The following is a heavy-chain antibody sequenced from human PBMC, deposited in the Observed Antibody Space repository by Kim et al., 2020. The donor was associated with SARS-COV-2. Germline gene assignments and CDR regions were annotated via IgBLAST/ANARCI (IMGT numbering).Heavy chain of an antibody. Sequence: GESLKISCKGSGYSFTSYWIGWVRQMPGKGLEWMGIIYPGDSDTRYSPSFQGQVTISADKSISTAYLQWSSLKASDTAMYYCARPRWDGRWLPWVYFDYWGQGTLVTVSS. V-gene: IGHV5-51*01. D-gene: IGHD5-12*01. CDR1: GYSFTSYW. CDR3: ARPRWDGRWLPWVYFDY. CDR2: IYPGDSDT. J-gene: IGHJ4*02.